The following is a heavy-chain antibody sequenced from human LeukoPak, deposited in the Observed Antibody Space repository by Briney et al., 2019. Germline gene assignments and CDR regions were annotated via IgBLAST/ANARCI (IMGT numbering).Heavy chain of an antibody. Sequence: PGGSLRLSCAASGFTFSSYSMQWVRQAPGKGLEYVSAISSNGGSTYYANSAKGRFTISRDNSKNTLYLQMGSLRAEDMAVYYCARVGADGSGSYYYYYYGMDVWGQGTTVTVSS. J-gene: IGHJ6*02. V-gene: IGHV3-64*01. CDR1: GFTFSSYS. D-gene: IGHD6-19*01. CDR2: ISSNGGST. CDR3: ARVGADGSGSYYYYYYGMDV.